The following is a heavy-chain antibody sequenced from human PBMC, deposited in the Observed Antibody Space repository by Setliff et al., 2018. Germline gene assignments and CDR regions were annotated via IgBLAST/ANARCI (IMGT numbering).Heavy chain of an antibody. CDR2: ITGNSDRI. D-gene: IGHD3-22*01. Sequence: GGSLRLSCAASGFTFHDYAMHWVRQAPGKGLEWVSGITGNSDRIAYVDSVKGRFTISRDNAKNSLYLQMNSLRAEDTAVYYCAREKHYDSSGYYYAFDIWGQGTKVTVSS. V-gene: IGHV3-9*01. CDR1: GFTFHDYA. CDR3: AREKHYDSSGYYYAFDI. J-gene: IGHJ3*02.